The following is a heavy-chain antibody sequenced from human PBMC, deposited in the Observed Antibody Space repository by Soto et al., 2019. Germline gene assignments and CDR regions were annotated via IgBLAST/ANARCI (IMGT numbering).Heavy chain of an antibody. CDR1: GDSISSGGYY. D-gene: IGHD3-10*01. CDR2: VYYSGST. V-gene: IGHV4-31*03. CDR3: ARVPRITMVRGVGWFDP. Sequence: QVQLQESGPGLVKPSQTLSLTCTVSGDSISSGGYYWSWIRQHPGKGLEWIGYVYYSGSTDYNPSLKSRITISVDTSKNQFSLKLSSVTAADTAVYYCARVPRITMVRGVGWFDPWGQGTLVTVSS. J-gene: IGHJ5*02.